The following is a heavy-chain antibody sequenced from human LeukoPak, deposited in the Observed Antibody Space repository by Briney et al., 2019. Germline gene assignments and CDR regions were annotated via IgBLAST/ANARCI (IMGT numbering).Heavy chain of an antibody. Sequence: ASVKVSCKASGGTFSSYAISWVRQAPGQGLEWMGRIIPILGIANYAQKFQGRVTITADKSTSTAYMELSSLRSEDTAVYYCARDRRTSAYCGGDCYSFDYWGQRTLVTVSS. D-gene: IGHD2-21*02. CDR3: ARDRRTSAYCGGDCYSFDY. CDR1: GGTFSSYA. V-gene: IGHV1-69*04. J-gene: IGHJ4*02. CDR2: IIPILGIA.